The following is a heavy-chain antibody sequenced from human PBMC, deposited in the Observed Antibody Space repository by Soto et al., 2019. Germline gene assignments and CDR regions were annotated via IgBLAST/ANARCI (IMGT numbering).Heavy chain of an antibody. V-gene: IGHV3-30*18. CDR1: GFTFSDYA. CDR3: AKGGRQWLVTSDFNY. D-gene: IGHD6-19*01. CDR2: VSHDGRNT. J-gene: IGHJ4*02. Sequence: VQLVESGGGVVQPGRSLRLSCAASGFTFSDYAMHWVRQAPGKGLAWVAVVSHDGRNTHYADSVKGRFTISRDSSKNTVSLEMTSLRAEDTADYYCAKGGRQWLVTSDFNYWGQGALVTVSS.